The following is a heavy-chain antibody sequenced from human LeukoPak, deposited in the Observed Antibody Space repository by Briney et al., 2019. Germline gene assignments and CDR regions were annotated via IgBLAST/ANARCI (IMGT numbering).Heavy chain of an antibody. Sequence: SETLSLTCAVYGGSFSGYYWSWIRQPPGKGLEWIGEINHSGSTNYNPSLKSRVTISVDTSKNQFSLKLSSVTAADTAVYYCARGIQGSYNYDPWGQGTLVTVSS. J-gene: IGHJ5*02. V-gene: IGHV4-34*01. CDR1: GGSFSGYY. CDR3: ARGIQGSYNYDP. D-gene: IGHD1-26*01. CDR2: INHSGST.